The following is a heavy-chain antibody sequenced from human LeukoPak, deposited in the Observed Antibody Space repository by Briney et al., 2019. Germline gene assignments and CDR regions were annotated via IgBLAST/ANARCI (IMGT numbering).Heavy chain of an antibody. D-gene: IGHD2-15*01. J-gene: IGHJ4*02. Sequence: PSETLSLTCTVSGGSISSGGYYWSWIRQHPGEGLEWIGYIYYSGSTYYNPSLKSRVTISVDTSKNQFSLKLSSVTAADTAVYYCARVISCSGGSCFDGMVDYWGQGTLVTVSS. CDR3: ARVISCSGGSCFDGMVDY. CDR1: GGSISSGGYY. V-gene: IGHV4-31*03. CDR2: IYYSGST.